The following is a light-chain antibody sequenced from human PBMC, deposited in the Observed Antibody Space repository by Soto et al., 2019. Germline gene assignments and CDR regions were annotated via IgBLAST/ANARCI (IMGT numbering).Light chain of an antibody. CDR2: GAS. CDR3: QQYNSWPIT. CDR1: QSITTH. V-gene: IGKV3D-15*01. Sequence: EIVMTQSPAILSVSPGERATLSCRASQSITTHLAWYQQKPGQPPRLLIYGASNRATGIPARFSGSGSGTESTLTISSLQSEDYALYYCQQYNSWPITFGQGTQLEIK. J-gene: IGKJ5*01.